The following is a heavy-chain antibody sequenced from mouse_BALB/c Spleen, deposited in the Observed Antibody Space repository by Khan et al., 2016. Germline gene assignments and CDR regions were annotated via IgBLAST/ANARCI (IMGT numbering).Heavy chain of an antibody. J-gene: IGHJ4*01. Sequence: VRLQQSGAESVKPGASVKLSCTATGFNIKDTYMYWVKQRPEQGLEWIGRIDPANGNTKYVPKFQGKATLTADTSSNTAYLQLSRLTSEDTAVFYCARGLYCYGSSYDAMDSWCQGTSVTVSS. CDR1: GFNIKDTY. D-gene: IGHD1-1*01. CDR3: ARGLYCYGSSYDAMDS. CDR2: IDPANGNT. V-gene: IGHV14-3*02.